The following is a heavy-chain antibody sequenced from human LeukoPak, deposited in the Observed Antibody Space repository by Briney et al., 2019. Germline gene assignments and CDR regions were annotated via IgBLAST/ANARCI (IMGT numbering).Heavy chain of an antibody. CDR2: IHQSGST. D-gene: IGHD2/OR15-2a*01. Sequence: SETQSLTCTVSGDSVSSYYWNWIRQPPGKGPEWIGYIHQSGSTNNNPSLRSRVTMSVDMSRSQFSLRLTSATAADTAVYYCARKNDFEIWGQGTLVTVSS. CDR1: GDSVSSYY. V-gene: IGHV4-59*02. J-gene: IGHJ3*02. CDR3: ARKNDFEI.